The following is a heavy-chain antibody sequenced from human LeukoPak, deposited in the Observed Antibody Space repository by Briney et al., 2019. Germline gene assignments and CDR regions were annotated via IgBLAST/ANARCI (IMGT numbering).Heavy chain of an antibody. V-gene: IGHV4-34*01. J-gene: IGHJ4*02. CDR1: GGSFSGYY. Sequence: PSETLSLTCAVYGGSFSGYYWSWIRQPPGKGLEWIGEINHSGSTNYNPSLKSRVTISVGTSKNQFSLKLSSVTAADTAVYYCARAGNLAVAVITGLNYWGQGTLVTVSS. CDR2: INHSGST. CDR3: ARAGNLAVAVITGLNY. D-gene: IGHD6-19*01.